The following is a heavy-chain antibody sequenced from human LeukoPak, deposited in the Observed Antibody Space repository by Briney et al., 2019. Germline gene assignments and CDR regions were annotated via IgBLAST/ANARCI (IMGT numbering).Heavy chain of an antibody. CDR2: ISSSSSYI. Sequence: GGSLRLSCAASGFTFSSYSMNWVRQAPGKGLEWVSSISSSSSYIYYADSVKGRFTISRDNAKNSLYLQMNSLRAEDTAVYYCARGGGAYSSSWKVDYYYYMDVWGKGTTVTVSS. J-gene: IGHJ6*03. CDR3: ARGGGAYSSSWKVDYYYYMDV. CDR1: GFTFSSYS. V-gene: IGHV3-21*01. D-gene: IGHD6-13*01.